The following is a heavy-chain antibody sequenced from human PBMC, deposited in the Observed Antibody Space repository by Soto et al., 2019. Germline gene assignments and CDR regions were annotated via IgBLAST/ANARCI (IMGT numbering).Heavy chain of an antibody. D-gene: IGHD1-26*01. CDR3: ARGGPPWSSGSYSDC. J-gene: IGHJ4*02. Sequence: QVQLVQSGAEVKKPGASVKVSCKASGYTFTYYGISWVRQAPGQGLEWMGWISAYNGDTNYAQSFQGRVTMTTDTSTSTAYMELRSLRSDDTAVYYCARGGPPWSSGSYSDCWGQGTLVTVSS. CDR2: ISAYNGDT. CDR1: GYTFTYYG. V-gene: IGHV1-18*01.